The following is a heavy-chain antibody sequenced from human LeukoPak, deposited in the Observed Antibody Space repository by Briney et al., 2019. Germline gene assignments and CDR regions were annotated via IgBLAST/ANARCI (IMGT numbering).Heavy chain of an antibody. V-gene: IGHV4-59*01. J-gene: IGHJ4*02. CDR2: IYYSGST. CDR1: GGSISSYY. D-gene: IGHD3-9*01. Sequence: PSETLSLTCTVSGGSISSYYWSWIRQPPGKGLEWIGYIYYSGSTNYNPSLKSRVTTSVDTSKNQFSLKLSSVTAADTAVYYCASHPDILTGYYYFDYWGQGTLVTVSS. CDR3: ASHPDILTGYYYFDY.